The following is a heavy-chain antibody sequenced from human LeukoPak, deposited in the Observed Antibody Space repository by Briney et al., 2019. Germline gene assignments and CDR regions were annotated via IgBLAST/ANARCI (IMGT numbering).Heavy chain of an antibody. CDR1: GFTFSSYS. CDR2: ISSSSSTI. J-gene: IGHJ4*02. Sequence: GGSLRLSCAASGFTFSSYSMNWDRQAPGKGLEWVSYISSSSSTIYYADSVKCRFTISRDNAKNSLYLQMNSLRAEDTAVYYCARARWNDDLHYWGQGTLVTVSS. D-gene: IGHD1-1*01. V-gene: IGHV3-48*04. CDR3: ARARWNDDLHY.